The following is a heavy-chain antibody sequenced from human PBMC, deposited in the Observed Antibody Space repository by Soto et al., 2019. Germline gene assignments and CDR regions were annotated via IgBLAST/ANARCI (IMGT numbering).Heavy chain of an antibody. CDR2: ISAYNGNT. J-gene: IGHJ5*02. V-gene: IGHV1-18*01. CDR1: GYTFTSYG. D-gene: IGHD4-4*01. CDR3: PRDLPRTTSVGWFDP. Sequence: ASVKVSCKASGYTFTSYGISWVRQAPGQGLEWMGWISAYNGNTNYAQKLQGRVTMTTDTSTSTAYMELRSLRSDDTAVYYSPRDLPRTTSVGWFDPWGQRTLVTVSS.